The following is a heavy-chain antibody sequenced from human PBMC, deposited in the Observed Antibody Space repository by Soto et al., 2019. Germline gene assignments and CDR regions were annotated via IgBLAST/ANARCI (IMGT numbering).Heavy chain of an antibody. CDR1: GGSISSYY. CDR2: IYYSGST. J-gene: IGHJ4*02. Sequence: SETLSLTCTVSGGSISSYYWSWIRQPPGKGLEWIGYIYYSGSTNYNPSLKSRVTISVDTSKNQFSLKLSSVTAADTAVYYCARSSNGSGSYYFDYWGQGTLVTVYS. D-gene: IGHD3-10*01. V-gene: IGHV4-59*01. CDR3: ARSSNGSGSYYFDY.